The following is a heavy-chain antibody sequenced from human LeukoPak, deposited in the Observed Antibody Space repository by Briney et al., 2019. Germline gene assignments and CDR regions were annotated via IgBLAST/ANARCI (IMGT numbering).Heavy chain of an antibody. V-gene: IGHV1-69*13. D-gene: IGHD6-25*01. Sequence: SVKVSCKASGGTFSSYAISWVRQAPGQGLEWMGGIIPIFGTANYAQKFQGRVTITADESTSTAYMELSSLRSEDTAVYYCVRDSHPSGSYYYYGMDVWGQGTRSPSP. J-gene: IGHJ6*02. CDR3: VRDSHPSGSYYYYGMDV. CDR2: IIPIFGTA. CDR1: GGTFSSYA.